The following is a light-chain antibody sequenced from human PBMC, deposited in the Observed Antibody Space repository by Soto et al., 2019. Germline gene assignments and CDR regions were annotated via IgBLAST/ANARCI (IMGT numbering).Light chain of an antibody. CDR2: SNN. CDR3: AAWDDSLNGPFYV. CDR1: SSNIGSNT. Sequence: QSALTQPPSASGTPGQRVTISCPGSSSNIGSNTVNWYQQLPGTAPKLLIYSNNQRPSGVPDRFSGSKSGTSASLATSGLQSEDEADYYCAAWDDSLNGPFYVFGTGTKVTVL. V-gene: IGLV1-44*01. J-gene: IGLJ1*01.